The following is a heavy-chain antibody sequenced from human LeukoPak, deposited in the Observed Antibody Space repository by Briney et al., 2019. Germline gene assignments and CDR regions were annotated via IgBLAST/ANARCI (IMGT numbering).Heavy chain of an antibody. CDR1: GFTFSTYA. D-gene: IGHD3-9*01. CDR3: AKGTTYYDILTGYGYPYYFDY. CDR2: ISGSGGSK. Sequence: KPGGSLRLSCAASGFTFSTYAMSWVCLAPGKGLEWVSAISGSGGSKYYADSVKGRFTISRDNSKNTLYVQMNSLRAEDTATYYCAKGTTYYDILTGYGYPYYFDYWGQGTLVTVSS. J-gene: IGHJ4*02. V-gene: IGHV3-23*01.